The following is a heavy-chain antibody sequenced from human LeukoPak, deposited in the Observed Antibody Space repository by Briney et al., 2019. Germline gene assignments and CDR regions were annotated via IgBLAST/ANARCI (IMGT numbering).Heavy chain of an antibody. D-gene: IGHD3-22*01. V-gene: IGHV4-39*01. Sequence: PSETLSLTSTVSVGSISSSSYYWGWIRQPPGKGLGWIGSIFYSGSTYYNPSLKSRVTISVDTSKNQFSLKLSSVTAADTAVYYSARQDYDSSGYYSLNYFDYWGQGTLVTVSS. CDR2: IFYSGST. CDR3: ARQDYDSSGYYSLNYFDY. CDR1: VGSISSSSYY. J-gene: IGHJ4*02.